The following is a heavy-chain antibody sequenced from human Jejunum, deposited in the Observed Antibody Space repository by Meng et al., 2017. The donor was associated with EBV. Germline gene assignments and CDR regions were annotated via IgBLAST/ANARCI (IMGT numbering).Heavy chain of an antibody. CDR1: GYTFTKYD. CDR2: MNPNNGNT. V-gene: IGHV1-8*01. J-gene: IGHJ5*02. CDR3: ARGAQPIDL. Sequence: QVQLVQFGAEEKKPGASVKVSCKTSGYTFTKYDINWIRQATGQGPEWMGWMNPNNGNTGYAQKFQGRVTMTRDASTSTAYMELSSLRSDDTAVYFCARGAQPIDLWGQGTLVTVSS. D-gene: IGHD3-3*01.